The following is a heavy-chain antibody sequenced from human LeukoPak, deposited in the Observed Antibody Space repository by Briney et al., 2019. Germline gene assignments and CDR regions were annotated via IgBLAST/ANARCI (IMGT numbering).Heavy chain of an antibody. J-gene: IGHJ4*02. V-gene: IGHV4-39*07. Sequence: PSETLSLTCTVSGGSISSSSYYWGWIRQPPGKGLEWIGSIYYSGSTYYNPSLKSRVTISVDTSKNQFSLKLSSVTAADTAVYYCASRRVLRYFDWLSPKDYWGQGTLVTVSS. CDR2: IYYSGST. D-gene: IGHD3-9*01. CDR1: GGSISSSSYY. CDR3: ASRRVLRYFDWLSPKDY.